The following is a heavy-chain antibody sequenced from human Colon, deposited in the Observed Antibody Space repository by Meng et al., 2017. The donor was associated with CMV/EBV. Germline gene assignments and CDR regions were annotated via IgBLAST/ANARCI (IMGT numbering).Heavy chain of an antibody. Sequence: GESLKISCTASGFTFNSYALSWVRQPPGKGLQWVSAVTGSGARAYYADSVEGRFTISRDNSKNTVYLQMNSLRAEGTAVYYCTKGLQYSDFWGVDSWGQGTLVTVSS. CDR1: GFTFNSYA. J-gene: IGHJ4*02. D-gene: IGHD3-3*01. CDR2: VTGSGARA. V-gene: IGHV3-23*01. CDR3: TKGLQYSDFWGVDS.